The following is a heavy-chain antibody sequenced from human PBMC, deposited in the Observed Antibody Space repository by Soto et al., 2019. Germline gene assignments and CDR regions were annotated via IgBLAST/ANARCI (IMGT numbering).Heavy chain of an antibody. Sequence: QVQLVQSGAEVKKPGSSVKVSCKASGGTFSSYAISWVRQAPGQGLEWMGGIIPIFGTANYAQKFQGRVTITADESTSTAYMDLSSLRSEDTAVYYCARRERYYYDSSGYYPFDYWGQGTLVTVSS. J-gene: IGHJ4*02. CDR1: GGTFSSYA. D-gene: IGHD3-22*01. CDR3: ARRERYYYDSSGYYPFDY. CDR2: IIPIFGTA. V-gene: IGHV1-69*01.